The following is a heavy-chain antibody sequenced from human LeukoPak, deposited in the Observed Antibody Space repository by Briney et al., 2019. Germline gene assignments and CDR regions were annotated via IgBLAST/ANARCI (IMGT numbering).Heavy chain of an antibody. CDR1: GFTFSSYA. V-gene: IGHV3-23*01. CDR2: ISGSGGST. J-gene: IGHJ4*02. CDR3: AKDLPDYYYDSSAYYYSPFDY. Sequence: GGSLRLSCVASGFTFSSYAMSWVRQAPGKGLEWVSSISGSGGSTYYADSVKGRFTISRDNSKNTLYLQMKSLRAEDTAVYYCAKDLPDYYYDSSAYYYSPFDYWGQGNLVTVSS. D-gene: IGHD3-22*01.